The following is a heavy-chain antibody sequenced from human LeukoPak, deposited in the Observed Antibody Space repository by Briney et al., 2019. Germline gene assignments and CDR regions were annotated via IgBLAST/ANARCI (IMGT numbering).Heavy chain of an antibody. J-gene: IGHJ4*02. CDR3: ARDGDSLQDYFDY. V-gene: IGHV4-4*07. D-gene: IGHD2-21*01. CDR1: GGSISSYY. Sequence: SETLSLTCTVSGGSISSYYWSWIRQPVGKGLEWIGRIYTSGSTNYNPSLKSRVTMSVDTSKNQFSLKLSSVTAADTAVYYCARDGDSLQDYFDYWGQGTLVTVSS. CDR2: IYTSGST.